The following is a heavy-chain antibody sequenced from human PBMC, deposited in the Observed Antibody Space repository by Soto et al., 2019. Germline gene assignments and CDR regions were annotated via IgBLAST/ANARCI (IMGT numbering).Heavy chain of an antibody. CDR2: IKTDGSST. Sequence: PGGSQRLSCVASGFNFRSYGMHWVRQAPGKGLVWVSRIKTDGSSTSYADSVKGRFTISRDNAKNTLYLQMNSLRAEDTAVYYCTRERFDPWGQGTLVTVSS. CDR1: GFNFRSYG. J-gene: IGHJ5*02. CDR3: TRERFDP. V-gene: IGHV3-74*01.